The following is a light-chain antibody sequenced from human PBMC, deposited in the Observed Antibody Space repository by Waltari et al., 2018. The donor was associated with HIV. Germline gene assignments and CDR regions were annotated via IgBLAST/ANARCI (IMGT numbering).Light chain of an antibody. V-gene: IGLV1-40*01. CDR3: QTYDTDLKTYV. CDR2: GNN. CDR1: PPNIGAGSH. J-gene: IGLJ1*01. Sequence: QSVLTQPPSVSGAPGQRVTVSCPGSPPNIGAGSHVHWYQKLPGTAPKLFINGNNNRPSGVPDRFSVSKSGASASLAITGLQGEDEGDYYCQTYDTDLKTYVFGSGTKVTVL.